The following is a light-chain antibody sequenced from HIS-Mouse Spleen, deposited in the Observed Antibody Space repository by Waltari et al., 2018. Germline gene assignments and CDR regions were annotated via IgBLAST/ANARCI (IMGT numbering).Light chain of an antibody. Sequence: QSVLTQPPSASGTPGQRVTISCSGSSSNIGRNYVSWYQQLPGTAPKLLIYRNNQRPSGVPDRFSGSKSGTSASLAISGLRSEDEADYYCSSYTSSSTEVFGGGTKLTVL. CDR3: SSYTSSSTEV. CDR1: SSNIGRNY. J-gene: IGLJ2*01. V-gene: IGLV1-47*01. CDR2: RNN.